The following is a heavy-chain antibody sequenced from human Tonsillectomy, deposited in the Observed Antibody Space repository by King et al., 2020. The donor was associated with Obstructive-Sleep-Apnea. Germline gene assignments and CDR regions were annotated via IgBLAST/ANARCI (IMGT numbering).Heavy chain of an antibody. V-gene: IGHV3-7*01. Sequence: VQLVESGGGLVQPGGSLRLSCAASGFTFSSNWMSWVRQPPGKGLEWVANIKQDGSETYYVDSVKGRFTISRDNAKNSLYLQMNSLRAEDTAVYYCAGVPQYYFDYWGQGTRLNLSS. CDR1: GFTFSSNW. CDR2: IKQDGSET. J-gene: IGHJ4*02. CDR3: AGVPQYYFDY.